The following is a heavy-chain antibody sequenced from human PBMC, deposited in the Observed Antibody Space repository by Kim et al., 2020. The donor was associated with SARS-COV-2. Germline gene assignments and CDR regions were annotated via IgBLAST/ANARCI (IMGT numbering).Heavy chain of an antibody. CDR2: ISYDGSNK. J-gene: IGHJ4*02. CDR1: GFTFSSYG. CDR3: AKRARRIVGATKGDFDY. D-gene: IGHD1-26*01. V-gene: IGHV3-30*18. Sequence: GGSLRLSCAASGFTFSSYGMHWVRQAPGKGLEWVAVISYDGSNKYYADSVKGRFTISRDNSKNTLYLQMNSLRAEDTAVYYCAKRARRIVGATKGDFDYWGQGTLVTVSS.